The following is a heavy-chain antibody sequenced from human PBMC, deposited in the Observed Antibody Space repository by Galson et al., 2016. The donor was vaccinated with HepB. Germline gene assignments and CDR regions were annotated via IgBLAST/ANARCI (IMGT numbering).Heavy chain of an antibody. V-gene: IGHV5-51*01. Sequence: SGAEVKEPGESLKVSCEGSGYRFTSQWVGWVRQMPGKGLEWMGIIYPGDSDTRYSPSFQGQVTISVDKSISTAYLQWASLKASDTAMYFCASSLIVGATGGAFDIWGPGTRVTVSP. CDR1: GYRFTSQW. CDR3: ASSLIVGATGGAFDI. D-gene: IGHD1-26*01. J-gene: IGHJ3*02. CDR2: IYPGDSDT.